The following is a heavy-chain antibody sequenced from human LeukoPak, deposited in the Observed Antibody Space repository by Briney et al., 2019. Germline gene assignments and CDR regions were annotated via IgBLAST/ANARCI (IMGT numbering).Heavy chain of an antibody. CDR2: ISFDGSNK. CDR3: AKELSGRCLDY. CDR1: GFTFSSYG. D-gene: IGHD4-17*01. J-gene: IGHJ4*02. Sequence: GGSLRLSCAASGFTFSSYGLHWVRQAPGTGLEWVAVISFDGSNKYYADSVKGRFTISRDNSKNTLYLHINSLTAEDTAVYYCAKELSGRCLDYWGQGTLVTVSS. V-gene: IGHV3-30*18.